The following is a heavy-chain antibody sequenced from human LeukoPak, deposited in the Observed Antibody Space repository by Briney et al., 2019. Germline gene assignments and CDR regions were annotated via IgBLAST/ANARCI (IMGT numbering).Heavy chain of an antibody. CDR3: ARQMSYYDSGGYYDY. CDR2: IYPGDSDT. D-gene: IGHD3-22*01. Sequence: GESLKISCKGSGYSFTSYWIGWVRQMPGKGLEWMGIIYPGDSDTRYSPSFQGQVTISADKSISTAYLQWSSLKASDTAMYYCARQMSYYDSGGYYDYWGQGTLVTVSS. CDR1: GYSFTSYW. V-gene: IGHV5-51*01. J-gene: IGHJ4*02.